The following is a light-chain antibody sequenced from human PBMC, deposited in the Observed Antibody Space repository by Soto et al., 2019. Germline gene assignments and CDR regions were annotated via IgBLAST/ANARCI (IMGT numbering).Light chain of an antibody. Sequence: DIQMTQSPSSLSASVGERVTITCRASQNIKSFLNWYQQKPGKAPKLLIYATSSVQSGVPARFSGGRSGTDFSHSISSLQPEDFATYYCQQTYVAPVTFVGGTKVEI. J-gene: IGKJ4*01. CDR2: ATS. CDR1: QNIKSF. V-gene: IGKV1-39*01. CDR3: QQTYVAPVT.